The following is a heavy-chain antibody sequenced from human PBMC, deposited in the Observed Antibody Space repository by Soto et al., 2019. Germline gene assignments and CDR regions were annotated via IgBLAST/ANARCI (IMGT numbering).Heavy chain of an antibody. CDR2: VSAYRDYT. CDR1: GYTFSTYE. Sequence: VASVKVSCKASGYTFSTYEINWLRQAPGQGLEWLGWVSAYRDYTDYAEKFQGRLTMTTDTSTSTAYMELRSLKYDDTAVYYCARDVGDESITYNDAFDVWGQGTMVTVSS. J-gene: IGHJ3*01. CDR3: ARDVGDESITYNDAFDV. V-gene: IGHV1-18*01. D-gene: IGHD3-10*01.